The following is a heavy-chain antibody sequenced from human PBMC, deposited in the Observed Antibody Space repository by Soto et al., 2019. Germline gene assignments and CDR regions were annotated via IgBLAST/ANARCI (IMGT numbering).Heavy chain of an antibody. V-gene: IGHV3-23*01. CDR1: GFTFSTYA. D-gene: IGHD3-10*01. CDR3: AKVFGSYYFDH. J-gene: IGHJ4*01. Sequence: GSLRLSCATSGFTFSTYAMRWVRQTPGKGLEWVSAISGSGVSTHYADSVKGRFTISRDNSKNTLYLQMNSLRAEDTAVYYCAKVFGSYYFDHWGHGTLVT. CDR2: ISGSGVST.